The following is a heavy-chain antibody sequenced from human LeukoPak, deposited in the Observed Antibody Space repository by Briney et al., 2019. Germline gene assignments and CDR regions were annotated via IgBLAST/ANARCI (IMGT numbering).Heavy chain of an antibody. J-gene: IGHJ5*02. CDR1: GFTFSSNY. CDR2: IYSGGST. D-gene: IGHD6-13*01. Sequence: GGSLRLSCAASGFTFSSNYMSWVRQAPGKGLEWVSVIYSGGSTYYADSVKGRFTISRDNSKNALYLQMNSLRAEDTAVYYCASFSKRGTKYSSSWYWFDPWGQGTLVTVSS. V-gene: IGHV3-66*01. CDR3: ASFSKRGTKYSSSWYWFDP.